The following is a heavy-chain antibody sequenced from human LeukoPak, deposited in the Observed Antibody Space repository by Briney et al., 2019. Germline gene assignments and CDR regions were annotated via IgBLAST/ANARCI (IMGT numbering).Heavy chain of an antibody. J-gene: IGHJ5*02. V-gene: IGHV1-8*01. CDR2: MNPNSGNT. CDR3: ARGRDWRYNWFDP. Sequence: ASVKVSCKASGYTFTSYDINWVRQATGQGREWMGSMNPNSGNTGYAQKFQGRVTMTRNTSISTAYMELSSLRSEDTAVYYCARGRDWRYNWFDPWGQGTLVTVSS. D-gene: IGHD3-3*01. CDR1: GYTFTSYD.